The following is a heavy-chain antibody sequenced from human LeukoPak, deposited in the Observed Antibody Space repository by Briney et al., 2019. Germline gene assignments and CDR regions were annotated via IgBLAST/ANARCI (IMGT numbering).Heavy chain of an antibody. CDR1: GFTFSTYE. Sequence: PGGSLRLSCAASGFTFSTYEMNWVRQAPGKGLEWVSYISNSGNTIYYADSVKGRFTISRDNAKNSLYLQMNSLRADDTAVYYCARGPMFRGFLIGRSKSGYFDFWGQGTLVTVSS. J-gene: IGHJ4*02. V-gene: IGHV3-48*03. D-gene: IGHD3-10*01. CDR3: ARGPMFRGFLIGRSKSGYFDF. CDR2: ISNSGNTI.